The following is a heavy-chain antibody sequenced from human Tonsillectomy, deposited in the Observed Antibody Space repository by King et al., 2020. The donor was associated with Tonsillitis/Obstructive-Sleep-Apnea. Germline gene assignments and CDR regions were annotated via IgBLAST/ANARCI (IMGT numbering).Heavy chain of an antibody. CDR2: IYPGDSDT. J-gene: IGHJ4*02. Sequence: QLVQSGAEVKKPGASLKISCKGSGYSFSIYWIGWVRQMPGKGLEWMGLIYPGDSDTRYSPSFQGQVTISADKSISTAYLQWSSLKASDTAMYYCARLNRGYCSSTSCYEGYWGQGTLVTVSS. V-gene: IGHV5-51*01. D-gene: IGHD2-2*03. CDR3: ARLNRGYCSSTSCYEGY. CDR1: GYSFSIYW.